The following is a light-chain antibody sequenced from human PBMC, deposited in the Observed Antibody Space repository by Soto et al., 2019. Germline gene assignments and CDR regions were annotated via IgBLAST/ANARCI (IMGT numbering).Light chain of an antibody. CDR1: QAISRY. J-gene: IGKJ4*01. V-gene: IGKV3D-11*01. Sequence: EMILTQSPATLSLSPGETATLSCKTSQAISRYLAWYQQRPGQAPRLLIYDASNRATGVPARFSGNGSRTDFTLTIARLEPEDSAVYYCQQRSYWRFGGGTRVRIK. CDR3: QQRSYWR. CDR2: DAS.